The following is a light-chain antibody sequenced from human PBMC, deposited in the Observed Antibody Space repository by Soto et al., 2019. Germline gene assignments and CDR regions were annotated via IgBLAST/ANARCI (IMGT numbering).Light chain of an antibody. Sequence: EIVLTQSPVTLSLSPGERATLSCRASQTVSSYLAWYQQKPGQAPRLLIYGASTRATGIPDRFSGSGSGTDFTLTISRLEPDDSAVYYCQQYGSSPTWTFGQGTKVDIK. J-gene: IGKJ1*01. CDR1: QTVSSY. CDR3: QQYGSSPTWT. CDR2: GAS. V-gene: IGKV3-20*01.